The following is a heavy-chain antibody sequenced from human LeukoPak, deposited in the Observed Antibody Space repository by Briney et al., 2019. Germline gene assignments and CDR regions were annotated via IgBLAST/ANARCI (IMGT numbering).Heavy chain of an antibody. D-gene: IGHD6-19*01. CDR2: INGDGSNT. CDR1: GFTFSSHS. CDR3: ARGPYIAVAGRTLYYFDY. V-gene: IGHV3-74*03. Sequence: GGSLRLSCAASGFTFSSHSMHWVRQAPGKGLVWVSRINGDGSNTTYADSVKGRFTISRDNAKNTLYLQMNSLRAEDKAVYYCARGPYIAVAGRTLYYFDYWGQGTLVTVSS. J-gene: IGHJ4*02.